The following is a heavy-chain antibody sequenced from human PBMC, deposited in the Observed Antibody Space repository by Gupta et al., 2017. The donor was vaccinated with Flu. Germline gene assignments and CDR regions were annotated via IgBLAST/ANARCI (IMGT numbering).Heavy chain of an antibody. V-gene: IGHV3-7*01. J-gene: IGHJ4*02. CDR2: VKQDGSEN. CDR1: GFTFSMYW. CDR3: VRDFRFQDDY. Sequence: SCEASGFTFSMYWMTWVRQAPGKGPEWVGNVKQDGSENYYMDSVKGRFTVSRDNAKNSVYLQMSSLRAEDTAVYFCVRDFRFQDDYWGQGTLVTVSS.